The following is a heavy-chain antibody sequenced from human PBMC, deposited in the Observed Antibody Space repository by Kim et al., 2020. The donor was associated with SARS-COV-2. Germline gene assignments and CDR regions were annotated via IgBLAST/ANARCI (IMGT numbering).Heavy chain of an antibody. D-gene: IGHD3-3*01. V-gene: IGHV3-23*01. J-gene: IGHJ4*02. Sequence: DSVEGRFTISRDNSKNTLYLQMSGLRAEDTAVYFCAKDPFYDFWSGYYFDYWGQGTLVTVSS. CDR3: AKDPFYDFWSGYYFDY.